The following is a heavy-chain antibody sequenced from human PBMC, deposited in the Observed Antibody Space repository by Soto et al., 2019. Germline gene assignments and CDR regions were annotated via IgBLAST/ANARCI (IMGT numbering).Heavy chain of an antibody. V-gene: IGHV1-18*01. Sequence: QVHLVQSGAEVKKPGASVKVSCKGSGYGFTTYGITWVRQAPGQGLEWMAWISAHNGNTNYAQNLQGRVTVTGDTSTSTAYMELRSLRADDKAVYYGARGRYGDYWGQGALVTVSS. D-gene: IGHD1-1*01. CDR3: ARGRYGDY. CDR2: ISAHNGNT. J-gene: IGHJ4*02. CDR1: GYGFTTYG.